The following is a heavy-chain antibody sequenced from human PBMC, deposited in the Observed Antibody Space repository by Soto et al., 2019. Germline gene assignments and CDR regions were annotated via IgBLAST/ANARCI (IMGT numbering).Heavy chain of an antibody. CDR2: IYSCGST. D-gene: IGHD7-27*01. CDR1: GFTVSSNY. J-gene: IGHJ4*02. Sequence: GGSLRLSCAASGFTVSSNYMSWVRQAPGKGLEWVSVIYSCGSTYYADSVKGRFTISRDNSKNTLYLQVNSLRAEDTAVYYCARDRTGEGPTDYWGQGTLVTVSS. CDR3: ARDRTGEGPTDY. V-gene: IGHV3-53*01.